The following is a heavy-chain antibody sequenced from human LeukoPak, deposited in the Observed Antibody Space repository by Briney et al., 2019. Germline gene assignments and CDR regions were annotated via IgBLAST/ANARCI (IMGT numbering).Heavy chain of an antibody. CDR1: GASISSYC. J-gene: IGHJ4*02. CDR3: ARENFAYDSGSYDY. V-gene: IGHV4-59*01. Sequence: SESLSLTCAASGASISSYCWSWIRQPPGKGLEWIGYIYYSGSTNYNPSLKSRVSISVDTSKNQFSLKLSSVTAADTAMYYCARENFAYDSGSYDYWGQGTLVTVSS. CDR2: IYYSGST. D-gene: IGHD3-10*01.